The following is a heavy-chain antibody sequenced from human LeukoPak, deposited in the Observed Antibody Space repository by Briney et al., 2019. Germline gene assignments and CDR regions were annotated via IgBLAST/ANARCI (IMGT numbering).Heavy chain of an antibody. V-gene: IGHV4-34*01. D-gene: IGHD6-19*01. CDR1: GGSFSGYY. CDR2: INHRGVT. Sequence: SETLSLTCAVYGGSFSGYYWSWIRLPPGKGLEWVGEINHRGVTNYSPPLKSRVTISMDTSKNQFSLKLNSVTAADTAAYYCARINAASSGWPGEHYYIMDVWGQGTPVTVSS. CDR3: ARINAASSGWPGEHYYIMDV. J-gene: IGHJ6*02.